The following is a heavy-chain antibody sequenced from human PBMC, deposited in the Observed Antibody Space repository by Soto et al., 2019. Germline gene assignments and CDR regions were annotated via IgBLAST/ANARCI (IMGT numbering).Heavy chain of an antibody. D-gene: IGHD3-16*01. CDR1: GYDLTSRNY. J-gene: IGHJ5*02. CDR2: IYHSGST. CDR3: VREGLMITFGGVKAVAWFGP. V-gene: IGHV4-38-2*02. Sequence: ETLCLTGPVSGYDLTSRNYTCGIRHYPGRGLEWIVSIYHSGSTNYNPSLKTRVTISVDTSKNQFSLKLTSATAADTAVYYCVREGLMITFGGVKAVAWFGPWGQGTSVSVYS.